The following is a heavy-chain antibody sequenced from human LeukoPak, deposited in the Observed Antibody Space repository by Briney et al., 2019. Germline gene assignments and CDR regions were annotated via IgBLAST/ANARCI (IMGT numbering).Heavy chain of an antibody. CDR1: GYTFTSYY. V-gene: IGHV1-46*01. CDR3: ARGSRRSCSSTSCYTFDY. D-gene: IGHD2-2*02. Sequence: GASVKVSCKASGYTFTSYYMHWVRQAPGQGLEWMGIINPSGGSTSYAQKFQGRVTMTRDTSTSTVYMELSSLRSEDTAVYYCARGSRRSCSSTSCYTFDYWGQGTLVTVSS. CDR2: INPSGGST. J-gene: IGHJ4*02.